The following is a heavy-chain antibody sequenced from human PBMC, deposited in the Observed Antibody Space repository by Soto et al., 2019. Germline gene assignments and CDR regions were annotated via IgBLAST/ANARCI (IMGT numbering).Heavy chain of an antibody. Sequence: GGSRRLSCAASGFTFSTYGMHWVRQAPGKGLEWVAVISYDGSNKYYADSVKGRFTISRDNSKNTLYLQMNSLRAEDTAVYYCAKDHDAAAGIDYWGQGTLVTVSS. D-gene: IGHD6-13*01. J-gene: IGHJ4*02. CDR1: GFTFSTYG. V-gene: IGHV3-30*18. CDR3: AKDHDAAAGIDY. CDR2: ISYDGSNK.